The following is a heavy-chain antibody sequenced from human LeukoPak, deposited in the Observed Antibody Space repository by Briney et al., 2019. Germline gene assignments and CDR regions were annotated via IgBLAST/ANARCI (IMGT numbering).Heavy chain of an antibody. D-gene: IGHD2-15*01. Sequence: PSETLSLTCTVSGDSISTSYYWGWIRQPPGKGLEWIGSIYYSGSTYYNPSLKSRVTISVDTSNNQFSLKLSSVTAADTAVYHCARHDWRGGAFDIWGQGTMVTVSS. J-gene: IGHJ3*02. CDR2: IYYSGST. V-gene: IGHV4-38-2*02. CDR3: ARHDWRGGAFDI. CDR1: GDSISTSYY.